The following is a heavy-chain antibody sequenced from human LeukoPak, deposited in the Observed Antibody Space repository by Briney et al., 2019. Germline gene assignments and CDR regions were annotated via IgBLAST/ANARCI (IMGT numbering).Heavy chain of an antibody. J-gene: IGHJ5*02. CDR3: ARCILTGYYPDWFDP. V-gene: IGHV3-7*05. CDR2: IKQDGSEK. Sequence: GGSLRLSCAASGFTFSNYWMSWVRQAPGKGLEWVANIKQDGSEKYYVDSVKGRFTISRDNAKNSLYLQMNSLRAEDTAVYYCARCILTGYYPDWFDPWGQGTPVTVSS. CDR1: GFTFSNYW. D-gene: IGHD3-9*01.